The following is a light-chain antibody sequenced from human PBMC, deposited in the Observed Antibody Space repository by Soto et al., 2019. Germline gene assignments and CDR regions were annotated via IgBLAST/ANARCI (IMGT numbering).Light chain of an antibody. CDR2: DVS. CDR3: ASYTTARLRV. J-gene: IGLJ2*01. Sequence: QSALTQPASVSASPGQSITSSCTGTSSDIGAYNSVSWYQQLPGKAPQLMISDVSFRPSGISSRVSGYKYGNTASLTISGLRPDDYADYYCASYTTARLRVFGGGTKVTVL. CDR1: SSDIGAYNS. V-gene: IGLV2-14*03.